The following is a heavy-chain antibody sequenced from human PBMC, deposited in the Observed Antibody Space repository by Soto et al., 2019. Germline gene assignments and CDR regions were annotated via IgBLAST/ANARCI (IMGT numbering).Heavy chain of an antibody. Sequence: GESLKISCKGSGYSFTSYWIGWVRQMPGKGLEWMGIIYPGDSDTRYSPSFQGQVTISADKSISTAYLQWSSLKASDTAMYYCARHTQGSSGRYPYYYYGMDVWGQGTTVTV. J-gene: IGHJ6*02. CDR2: IYPGDSDT. CDR3: ARHTQGSSGRYPYYYYGMDV. D-gene: IGHD6-19*01. CDR1: GYSFTSYW. V-gene: IGHV5-51*01.